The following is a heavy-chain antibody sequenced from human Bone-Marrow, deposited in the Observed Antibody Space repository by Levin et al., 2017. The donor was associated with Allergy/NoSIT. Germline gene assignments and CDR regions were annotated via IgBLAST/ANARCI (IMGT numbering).Heavy chain of an antibody. CDR2: ITSSGTYI. CDR1: GFTFSSYS. J-gene: IGHJ5*02. CDR3: ARGLDYSGLP. D-gene: IGHD5-12*01. Sequence: GGSLRLSCAASGFTFSSYSMNWVRQAPGKGLDWVSSITSSGTYIYYADSVKGRFTISRDNAKNSLFLQMNSLTAADTAVYYCARGLDYSGLPWGQGTLVTVSS. V-gene: IGHV3-21*01.